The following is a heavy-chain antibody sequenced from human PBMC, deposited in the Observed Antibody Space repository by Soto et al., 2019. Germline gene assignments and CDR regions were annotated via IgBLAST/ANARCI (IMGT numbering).Heavy chain of an antibody. CDR3: ARCPQPPDTADPYAVDV. D-gene: IGHD5-18*01. Sequence: QVQLVQSGTEVKKPGASVKVSCKASGGTFSRSGFHWVRQAPGQGLEWMGMIVPSVDTTNYAQKFQARVTSSADQFTSTVYVELRSLRSEDTAVDYCARCPQPPDTADPYAVDVWCQGTRVSVSS. V-gene: IGHV1-69*18. J-gene: IGHJ6*02. CDR2: IVPSVDTT. CDR1: GGTFSRSG.